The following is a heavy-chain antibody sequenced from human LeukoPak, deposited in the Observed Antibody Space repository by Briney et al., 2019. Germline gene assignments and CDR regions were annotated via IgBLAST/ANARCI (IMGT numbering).Heavy chain of an antibody. CDR3: APSVSSGGSYYFDY. CDR1: GDSFTKYY. V-gene: IGHV1-46*01. CDR2: INPSDGST. D-gene: IGHD2-15*01. Sequence: ASVKVSCKASGDSFTKYYMHWVRQSPGQGLELMGIINPSDGSTTYTQKFQGRVTMTTDTSTSTVNMELRSLRSEDTAVYYCAPSVSSGGSYYFDYWGQGTLVTVSS. J-gene: IGHJ4*02.